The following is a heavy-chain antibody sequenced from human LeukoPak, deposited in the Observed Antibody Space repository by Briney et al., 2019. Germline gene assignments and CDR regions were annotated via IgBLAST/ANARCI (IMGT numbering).Heavy chain of an antibody. Sequence: TGGSLRLSCAASGFTFRSYSMNWVRQTPGKGLEWVSYISTGSNTIYNADYVKGRFTISRDDAKNSLFLQMNSLRAEDTAVYYCARGGIDLWGRGTLVTVSS. V-gene: IGHV3-48*01. D-gene: IGHD6-25*01. CDR3: ARGGIDL. J-gene: IGHJ2*01. CDR2: ISTGSNTI. CDR1: GFTFRSYS.